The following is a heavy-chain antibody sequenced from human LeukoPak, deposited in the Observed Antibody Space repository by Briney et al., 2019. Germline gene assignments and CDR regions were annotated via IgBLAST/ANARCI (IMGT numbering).Heavy chain of an antibody. V-gene: IGHV4-59*01. J-gene: IGHJ6*02. CDR1: GGSISPYY. Sequence: SETLSLTCTVSGGSISPYYWSWVRQPPGKGLEWIGSIYYSGSANCNPSLKSRVTISVDTSNNQFSLRLTSVTAADTAVYYCARVSPIPAAGSSYYFAMDVWGQGTTVTVSS. CDR3: ARVSPIPAAGSSYYFAMDV. D-gene: IGHD6-13*01. CDR2: IYYSGSA.